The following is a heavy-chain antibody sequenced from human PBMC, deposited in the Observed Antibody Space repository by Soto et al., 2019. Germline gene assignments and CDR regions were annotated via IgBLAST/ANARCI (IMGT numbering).Heavy chain of an antibody. D-gene: IGHD3-10*01. CDR2: IDPSDSYT. CDR3: ASSYGSGTSEDY. J-gene: IGHJ4*02. CDR1: GYGFTSYW. V-gene: IGHV5-10-1*01. Sequence: GESLKIAWKAAGYGFTSYWISWVRQMPGKGLEWMGRIDPSDSYTNYSPSFQGHVTISADKSISTAYLQWSSLKASDTAMYYCASSYGSGTSEDYWGQGTLVTVSS.